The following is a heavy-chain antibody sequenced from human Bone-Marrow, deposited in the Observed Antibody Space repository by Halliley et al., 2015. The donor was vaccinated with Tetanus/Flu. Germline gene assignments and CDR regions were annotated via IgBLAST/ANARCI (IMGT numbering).Heavy chain of an antibody. CDR1: DESFSGYY. CDR3: ARVSSSGWYFGH. J-gene: IGHJ4*02. CDR2: INHRGVT. Sequence: TLSLTCAVYDESFSGYYWSWIRQHPGKGLEWIGEINHRGVTNYNPSLESRVPMSVDTSKNQFSLKLSSVTAADTAVFFCARVSSSGWYFGHWGQGTLVTVSS. D-gene: IGHD6-19*01. V-gene: IGHV4-34*01.